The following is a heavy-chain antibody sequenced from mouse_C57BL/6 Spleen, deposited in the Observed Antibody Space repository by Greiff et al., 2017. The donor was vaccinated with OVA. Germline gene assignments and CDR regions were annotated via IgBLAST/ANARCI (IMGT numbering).Heavy chain of an antibody. D-gene: IGHD1-1*01. CDR3: ARHYGSPSGLAY. CDR2: IDPSDSYT. CDR1: GYTFTSYW. J-gene: IGHJ3*01. V-gene: IGHV1-69*01. Sequence: VQLQQPGAELVMPGASVKLSCKASGYTFTSYWMHWVKQRPGQGLEWIGEIDPSDSYTNYNQKFKGKSTLTVDKSSSTAYMQLSSLTSEDSAVYYCARHYGSPSGLAYWGQGTLVTVSA.